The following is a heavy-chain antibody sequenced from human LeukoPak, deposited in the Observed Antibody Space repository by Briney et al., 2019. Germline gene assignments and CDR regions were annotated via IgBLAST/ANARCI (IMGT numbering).Heavy chain of an antibody. CDR3: AKESDSGYHSEGPKN. J-gene: IGHJ4*02. CDR2: VRNDGSNE. D-gene: IGHD5-12*01. Sequence: PGGSLRLSCAASGFVLSDYGMHWVRQAPGKGLEWVAFVRNDGSNEYYVGSVKGRFTISRDKSKNTLCLQMNSLRAEDTAVYSCAKESDSGYHSEGPKNWGLGTLVTVSS. V-gene: IGHV3-30*02. CDR1: GFVLSDYG.